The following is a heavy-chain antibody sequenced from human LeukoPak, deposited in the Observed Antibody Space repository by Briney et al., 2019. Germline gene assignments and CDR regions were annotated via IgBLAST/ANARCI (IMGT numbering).Heavy chain of an antibody. CDR2: IKQDGSEK. CDR1: GFTFSSYW. V-gene: IGHV3-7*01. J-gene: IGHJ3*02. Sequence: GGSLRLSCAASGFTFSSYWMSWVRQAPGKGLEWVANIKQDGSEKYYVDSVKGRFTISRDNAKDSVYLQMNSLRAEDTAIFYCARDLYCSSSTCYTGAFDIWGQGTMVTVSS. CDR3: ARDLYCSSSTCYTGAFDI. D-gene: IGHD2-2*02.